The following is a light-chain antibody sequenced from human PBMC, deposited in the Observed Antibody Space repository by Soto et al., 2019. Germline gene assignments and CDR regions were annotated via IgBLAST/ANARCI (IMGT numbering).Light chain of an antibody. CDR2: QTS. CDR3: HQRQSLTRT. Sequence: EIVLTQSPATLSSFPGDRVTLSCRASQYINTRLAWYPHRPGQAPRLLIYQTSIRDAGIRARFSASGAGTEFTRTISDVQPEDFALDYCHQRQSLTRTFGQGTKVDIK. V-gene: IGKV3D-11*01. CDR1: QYINTR. J-gene: IGKJ1*01.